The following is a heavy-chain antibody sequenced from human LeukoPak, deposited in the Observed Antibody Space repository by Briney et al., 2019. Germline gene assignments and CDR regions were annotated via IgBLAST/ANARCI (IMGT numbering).Heavy chain of an antibody. CDR3: ARGRGYDYVWGSYRHRRGYFDY. J-gene: IGHJ4*02. CDR2: INHGGST. V-gene: IGHV4-34*01. Sequence: SETLSLTCAVYGGSFSGYYWSWIRQPPGKGLEWIGEINHGGSTNYNPSLKSRVTISVDTSKNQFSLKLSSVTAADTAVYYCARGRGYDYVWGSYRHRRGYFDYWGQGTLVTVSS. D-gene: IGHD3-16*02. CDR1: GGSFSGYY.